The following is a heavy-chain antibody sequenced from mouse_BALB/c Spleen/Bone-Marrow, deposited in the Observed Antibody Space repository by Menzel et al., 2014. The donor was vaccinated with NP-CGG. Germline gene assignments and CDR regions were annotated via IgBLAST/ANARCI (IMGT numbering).Heavy chain of an antibody. V-gene: IGHV1S81*02. D-gene: IGHD6-1*01. J-gene: IGHJ1*01. Sequence: QVQLQQSGAELVKPGASVKLSCKASGYSFTRYYTYWVKQRPGQGLEWIGEINPSNGGTNFNEKFKSKATLTVDKSSSTAYMQFSSLTSEDSAVYYCTRSSYGYWYFDVWGAGTTVTVSS. CDR3: TRSSYGYWYFDV. CDR1: GYSFTRYY. CDR2: INPSNGGT.